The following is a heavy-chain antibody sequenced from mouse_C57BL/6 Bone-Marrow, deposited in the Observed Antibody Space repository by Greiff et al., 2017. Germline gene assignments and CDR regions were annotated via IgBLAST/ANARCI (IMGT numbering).Heavy chain of an antibody. D-gene: IGHD2-3*01. J-gene: IGHJ2*01. V-gene: IGHV1-64*01. Sequence: QVQLQQPGAELVKPGASVKLSCKASGYTFTSYWMHWVKQRPGQGLEWIGMIHPNSGSTNYNEKFKSKATLTVDKSSSTAYMQLSSLTSEDSAVYYGARQGLLRFYYFDYWGQGTTLTVSS. CDR2: IHPNSGST. CDR3: ARQGLLRFYYFDY. CDR1: GYTFTSYW.